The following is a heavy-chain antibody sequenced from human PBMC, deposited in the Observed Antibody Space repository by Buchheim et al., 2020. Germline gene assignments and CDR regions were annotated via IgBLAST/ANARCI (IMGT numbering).Heavy chain of an antibody. V-gene: IGHV1-46*01. CDR3: ARINGYNSGWVDS. D-gene: IGHD6-19*01. Sequence: QVQLVQSGAEVKKPGASVKVSCKASGYIFTNHYIHWVRQAPGQGLEWMGIINPRGGATSYAQKFQDRVTMTRDTSTSTVYMELSSLRSEDTAVFYCARINGYNSGWVDSWGQGTL. CDR2: INPRGGAT. CDR1: GYIFTNHY. J-gene: IGHJ4*02.